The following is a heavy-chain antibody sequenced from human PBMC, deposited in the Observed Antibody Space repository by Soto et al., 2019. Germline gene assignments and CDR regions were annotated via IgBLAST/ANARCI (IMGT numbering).Heavy chain of an antibody. D-gene: IGHD3-22*01. V-gene: IGHV1-69*01. J-gene: IGHJ4*02. CDR1: GGLFSSYP. CDR3: ARSGSGYTCVNEF. CDR2: IIPVFQTA. Sequence: QEQLVQSGAEVKKPGSSVKVSCKASGGLFSSYPISWVRQVPGHGIEWMGGIIPVFQTAYYTQRFQGRVTITADESTNTAYMDLSSLRSEATAIYYCARSGSGYTCVNEFWGQGTLVTVS.